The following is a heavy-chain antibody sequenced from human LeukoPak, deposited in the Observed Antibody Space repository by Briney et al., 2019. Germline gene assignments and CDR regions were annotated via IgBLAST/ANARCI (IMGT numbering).Heavy chain of an antibody. V-gene: IGHV3-73*01. CDR1: GFTFSGAA. J-gene: IGHJ4*02. Sequence: PGGSLRLSCAASGFTFSGAAMHWVRQASGKGLEWVGHIRSKDNNYATAYTASAKGRFTISRDDSKNTAYLQMNSLKTEDTAVYCCTGTRQGYWGQGILVTVSS. CDR2: IRSKDNNYAT. D-gene: IGHD3-10*01. CDR3: TGTRQGY.